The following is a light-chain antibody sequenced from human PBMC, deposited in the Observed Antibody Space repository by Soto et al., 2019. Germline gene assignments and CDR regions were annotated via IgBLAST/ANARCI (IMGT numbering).Light chain of an antibody. CDR1: QSVSSSY. Sequence: EIVLTQSPGTLSLSPGERATLSCRASQSVSSSYLAWYQQKPGQAPRLLIYGASSRATGIPDRFSGSGSGXXXXXXXXXXEPEDXAXXXXXQYGSSLRTVDQGTNVDIK. J-gene: IGKJ1*01. CDR3: XQYGSSLRT. V-gene: IGKV3-20*01. CDR2: GAS.